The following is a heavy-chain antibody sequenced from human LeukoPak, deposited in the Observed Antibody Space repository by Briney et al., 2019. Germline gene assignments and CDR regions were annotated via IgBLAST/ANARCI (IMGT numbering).Heavy chain of an antibody. V-gene: IGHV3-21*01. D-gene: IGHD5-18*01. J-gene: IGHJ4*02. CDR3: ARALSYSYGSMDF. Sequence: PGGSLRLSCAASVFTFSSDSMNWVRQAPGKGLEWVSSISSGSKYIYNADSVKGRFTISRDNAKNSLYLQMNSLRAEDTAVYYCARALSYSYGSMDFWGQGTLVIVSS. CDR2: ISSGSKYI. CDR1: VFTFSSDS.